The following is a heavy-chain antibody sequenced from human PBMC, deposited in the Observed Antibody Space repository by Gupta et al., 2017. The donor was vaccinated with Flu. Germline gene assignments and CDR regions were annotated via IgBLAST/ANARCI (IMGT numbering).Heavy chain of an antibody. V-gene: IGHV4-61*02. CDR3: VRGAAAAFDI. J-gene: IGHJ3*02. D-gene: IGHD6-25*01. CDR1: GGSISSGSYS. Sequence: QVQLQESGPGLVKPSQTLSLACTVSGGSISSGSYSWSWIRQPAGKGLEWIGRIYTSGSTNYNPSLKSRVTISVDTSKNQFSLNLSSVTAADTAVYYCVRGAAAAFDIWGQGTMVTVSS. CDR2: IYTSGST.